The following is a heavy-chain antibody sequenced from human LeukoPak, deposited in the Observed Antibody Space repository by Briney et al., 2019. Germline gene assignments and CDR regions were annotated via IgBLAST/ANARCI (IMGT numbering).Heavy chain of an antibody. J-gene: IGHJ4*02. V-gene: IGHV1-69*13. CDR2: IIPIFGTA. CDR1: GGTFSSYA. Sequence: SVKVSCKASGGTFSSYAISWVRQAPGQGLEWMGGIIPIFGTANYXQKFQGRITITADESTSTAYVELSSLRSEDTAVYYCAXHASNXXXXYFDYWGQGTLVTVSS. CDR3: AXHASNXXXXYFDY.